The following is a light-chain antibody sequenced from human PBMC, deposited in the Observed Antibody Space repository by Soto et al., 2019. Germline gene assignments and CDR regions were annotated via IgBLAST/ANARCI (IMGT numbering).Light chain of an antibody. CDR1: QSVSSSY. CDR2: GAS. J-gene: IGKJ1*01. CDR3: QQYGSSGT. V-gene: IGKV3D-20*01. Sequence: EIVLTQSPATLSVSPGERATLSFGASQSVSSSYLAWYQQKPGLAPRLLIYGASTRATGIPARFSGGGSGTDFTLTISRLEPEDFAVYYCQQYGSSGTFGQGTKVDIK.